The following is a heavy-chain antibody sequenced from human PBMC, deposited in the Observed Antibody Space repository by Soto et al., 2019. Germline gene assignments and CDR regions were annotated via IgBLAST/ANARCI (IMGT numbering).Heavy chain of an antibody. CDR1: GFSLTTCGVG. Sequence: QITLNESGPTQVKPRQTLTLTCTFSGFSLTTCGVGVGWIRQSPGKAPEWLALIYWDDDKRYSPSLKSRLNIPENATKNQVVLTRAALDPADTATYECAHRVLRTVFRLITTTAIYFDFWGQGTPVAVSS. CDR2: IYWDDDK. CDR3: AHRVLRTVFRLITTTAIYFDF. V-gene: IGHV2-5*02. J-gene: IGHJ4*02. D-gene: IGHD3-3*01.